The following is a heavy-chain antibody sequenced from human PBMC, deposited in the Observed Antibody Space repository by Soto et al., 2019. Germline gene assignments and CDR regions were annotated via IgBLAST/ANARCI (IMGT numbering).Heavy chain of an antibody. Sequence: GGSLTLSCAVSGFSFSSYAMIWVRQAPGKGLEWVGAISGSGGSTYYADSVKGRFTISRDNSKNTLYLQMNSLRAEDTAVYYCANVPYFDYYDSSGYYPNWFDPWGQGTLVTVSS. CDR3: ANVPYFDYYDSSGYYPNWFDP. CDR2: ISGSGGST. J-gene: IGHJ5*02. V-gene: IGHV3-23*01. D-gene: IGHD3-22*01. CDR1: GFSFSSYA.